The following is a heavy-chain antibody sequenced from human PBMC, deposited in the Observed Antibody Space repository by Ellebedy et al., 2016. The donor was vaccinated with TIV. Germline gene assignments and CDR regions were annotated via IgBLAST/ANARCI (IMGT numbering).Heavy chain of an antibody. J-gene: IGHJ6*02. Sequence: ASVKVSCXASGYTFTSYGISWVRQAPGQGLEWMGWISAYNGNTNYAQKLQGRVTMTTDTSTSTAYMELRSLRSDDTAVYYCARVGDSSGYFGSYYYYYGMDGWGQGTTVTVSS. D-gene: IGHD3-22*01. CDR1: GYTFTSYG. V-gene: IGHV1-18*01. CDR2: ISAYNGNT. CDR3: ARVGDSSGYFGSYYYYYGMDG.